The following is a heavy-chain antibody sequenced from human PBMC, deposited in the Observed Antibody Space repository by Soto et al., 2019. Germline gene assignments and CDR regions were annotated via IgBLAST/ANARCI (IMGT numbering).Heavy chain of an antibody. V-gene: IGHV4-59*01. CDR3: ARDTYSSGLNYFDN. D-gene: IGHD6-19*01. Sequence: SETLSLTCTVSGGSISSYYWSWIRQPPGKGLEWIGYIYYSGNTNYNPSLKSRVTLSVDTSKSQFSLKLSSVTAADTAVYYCARDTYSSGLNYFDNWGQGTLVTV. CDR1: GGSISSYY. J-gene: IGHJ4*02. CDR2: IYYSGNT.